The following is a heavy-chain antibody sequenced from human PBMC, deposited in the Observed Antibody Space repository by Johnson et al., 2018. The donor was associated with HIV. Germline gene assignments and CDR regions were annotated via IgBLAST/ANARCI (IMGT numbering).Heavy chain of an antibody. CDR3: AEGNDDSSGWDAFDI. CDR1: GFTVR. CDR2: IYSGGNT. J-gene: IGHJ3*02. D-gene: IGHD3-22*01. Sequence: VQLVESGGGLVQPGGSLRLSCVASGFTVRKGLEWVSVIYSGGNTYNADSVKGRFTISRDNYKNMLYLQLNSLRAEDTAVYYCAEGNDDSSGWDAFDIWGQGTMVTVSS. V-gene: IGHV3-66*02.